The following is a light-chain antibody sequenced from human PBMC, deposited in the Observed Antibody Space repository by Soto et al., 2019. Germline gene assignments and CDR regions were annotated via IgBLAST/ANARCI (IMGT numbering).Light chain of an antibody. CDR1: QSISSSY. CDR3: QQYETSLKT. CDR2: GAS. Sequence: IVLTQSPGTLSLSPGERATLSCRASQSISSSYLAWYQQKPGQAPRLLIYGASNRATGIPDRISGSGSGTDFTLTIGRLEPEDFAVYYCQQYETSLKTFGQGTEVE. V-gene: IGKV3-20*01. J-gene: IGKJ1*01.